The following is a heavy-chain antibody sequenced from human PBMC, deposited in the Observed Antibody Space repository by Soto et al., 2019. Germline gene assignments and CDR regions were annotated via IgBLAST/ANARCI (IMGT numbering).Heavy chain of an antibody. CDR2: ISSSSSYI. CDR1: GFTFSSYS. V-gene: IGHV3-21*01. CDR3: ARVPDGGDYGLYYYYYMDV. J-gene: IGHJ6*03. Sequence: GGSLRLSCAASGFTFSSYSMNWVRQAPGKGLEWVSSISSSSSYIYYADSVKGRFTISRDNAKNSLYLQMNSLRAEDTAVYYCARVPDGGDYGLYYYYYMDVWGKGTTVTVSS. D-gene: IGHD2-21*02.